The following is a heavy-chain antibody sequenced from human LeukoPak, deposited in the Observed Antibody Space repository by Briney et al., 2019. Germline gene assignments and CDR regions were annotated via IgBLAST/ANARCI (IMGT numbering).Heavy chain of an antibody. Sequence: GRSLRLSCAASGFTFSSYGMHWVRQAPGKGLEWVAVIRYDGSNKYYADSVKGRFTISRDNSKNTLYLQMNSLRAEDTAVYYCATRGGNYYGSGSYLAAFDYWGQGTLVTVSS. CDR1: GFTFSSYG. D-gene: IGHD3-10*01. CDR2: IRYDGSNK. CDR3: ATRGGNYYGSGSYLAAFDY. J-gene: IGHJ4*02. V-gene: IGHV3-33*01.